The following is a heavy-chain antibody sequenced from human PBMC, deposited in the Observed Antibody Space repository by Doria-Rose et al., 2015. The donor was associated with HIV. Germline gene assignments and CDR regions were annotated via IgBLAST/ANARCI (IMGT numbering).Heavy chain of an antibody. Sequence: EVQLVESGGGPVQPGRSLRLSCVASEFIFDDYAMHWVRQAPGKGLEWLSGISWNSAKIDYADSVKGRFTISRDNAKNSLYLQMNSLRVEDSALYYCVKDMKYSSTLYYFHYWGQGTLVTVSS. V-gene: IGHV3-9*01. CDR2: ISWNSAKI. J-gene: IGHJ4*02. D-gene: IGHD6-13*01. CDR3: VKDMKYSSTLYYFHY. CDR1: EFIFDDYA.